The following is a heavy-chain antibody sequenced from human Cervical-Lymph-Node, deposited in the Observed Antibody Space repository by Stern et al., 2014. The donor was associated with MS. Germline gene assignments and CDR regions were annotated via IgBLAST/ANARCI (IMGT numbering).Heavy chain of an antibody. V-gene: IGHV2-5*01. J-gene: IGHJ4*02. CDR2: IYWNDDK. CDR3: SLDPGY. CDR1: GFSLNTRGVG. Sequence: HITLKASGPTLVKPTQTLTLTCTFSGFSLNTRGVGVGWIRQPPGKALEWLALIYWNDDKRYSPSLKSRLTITKDTSRSQVVLTITKLDPVDTATYFCSLDPGYWGQGILVTVSS.